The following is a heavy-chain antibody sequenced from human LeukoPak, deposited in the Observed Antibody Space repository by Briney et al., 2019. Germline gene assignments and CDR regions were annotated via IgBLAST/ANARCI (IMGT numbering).Heavy chain of an antibody. V-gene: IGHV3-21*01. Sequence: GGSLRLSCAASGFTFSSYSMNWVRQAPGKGLEWVSSISSSSSYIYYADSVKGRFTISRDNAKNSLYLQMNSLRAEDTAVYYCARRNYDILTGYYYMDVWGKGTTVTVSS. CDR3: ARRNYDILTGYYYMDV. CDR1: GFTFSSYS. CDR2: ISSSSSYI. D-gene: IGHD3-9*01. J-gene: IGHJ6*03.